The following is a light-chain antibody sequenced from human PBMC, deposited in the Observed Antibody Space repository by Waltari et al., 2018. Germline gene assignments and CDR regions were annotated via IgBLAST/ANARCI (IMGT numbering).Light chain of an antibody. Sequence: QSALTQPASVSGSPGQSISISCIGTSSAIVTFNLFSWYLQYPGTAPKLLIYYLSQRPSGVSNRFSGSKSGNTASLTISGLQAEDEAIYYCCSYAGSRTWVFGGGAKLTVL. CDR2: YLS. V-gene: IGLV2-23*02. CDR1: SSAIVTFNL. J-gene: IGLJ3*02. CDR3: CSYAGSRTWV.